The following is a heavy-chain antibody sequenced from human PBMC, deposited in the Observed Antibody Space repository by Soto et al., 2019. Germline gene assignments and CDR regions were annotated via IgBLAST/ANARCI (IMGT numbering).Heavy chain of an antibody. Sequence: PGESLKSSCQGSGYSFSSYWMAWVRQMPGKGLEWMGIIYPGDSDTRYSPSFQGQVTMSADKSISTAYLQWSSLKASDTAIYYCAIHNGTTTGMDVWGQGTTVTVSS. D-gene: IGHD1-7*01. V-gene: IGHV5-51*01. CDR1: GYSFSSYW. CDR2: IYPGDSDT. J-gene: IGHJ6*02. CDR3: AIHNGTTTGMDV.